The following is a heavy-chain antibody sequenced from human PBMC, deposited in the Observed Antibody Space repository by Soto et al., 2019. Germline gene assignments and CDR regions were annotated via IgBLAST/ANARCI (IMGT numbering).Heavy chain of an antibody. CDR3: ARVWTTVTNWFDP. D-gene: IGHD4-17*01. CDR2: IYHSGST. Sequence: SETLSLTCAVSGGSISGSNWWSWVRQPPGKGLEWIGEIYHSGSTNYNPSLKSRVTISVDKSKNQFSLKLSSVTAADTAVYYCARVWTTVTNWFDPWGQGTLVTVSS. CDR1: GGSISGSNW. J-gene: IGHJ5*02. V-gene: IGHV4-4*02.